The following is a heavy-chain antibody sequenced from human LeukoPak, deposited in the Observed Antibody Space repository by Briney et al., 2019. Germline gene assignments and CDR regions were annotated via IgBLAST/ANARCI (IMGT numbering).Heavy chain of an antibody. Sequence: SETLSLTCAGYGGSFSGYYWSWIRQPPGKGLEWIGEINHSGSTNYNPSLKSRVTISVDTSKNQFPLKLSSVTAADTAVYYCARRPFGYNWYYFDYWGQGTLVTVSS. D-gene: IGHD5-24*01. CDR2: INHSGST. CDR1: GGSFSGYY. J-gene: IGHJ4*02. V-gene: IGHV4-34*01. CDR3: ARRPFGYNWYYFDY.